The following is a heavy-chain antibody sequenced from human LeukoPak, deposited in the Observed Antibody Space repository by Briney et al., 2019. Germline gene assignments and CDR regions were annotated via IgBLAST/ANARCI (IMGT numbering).Heavy chain of an antibody. D-gene: IGHD3-22*01. Sequence: SETLSLTCSVSAGSISRYYWSWIRQPPGKGLEWIGYIYYSGSTNYNPSLKSRVAMSLDTSRNQFSLKLSSVTAADTAVYYCAREYHYYDTRGYYYFDYWGQGTLVTVSS. CDR1: AGSISRYY. CDR2: IYYSGST. CDR3: AREYHYYDTRGYYYFDY. J-gene: IGHJ4*02. V-gene: IGHV4-59*01.